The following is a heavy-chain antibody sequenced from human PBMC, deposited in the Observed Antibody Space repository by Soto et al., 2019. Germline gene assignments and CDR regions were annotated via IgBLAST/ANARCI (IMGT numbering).Heavy chain of an antibody. D-gene: IGHD2-2*01. Sequence: QVQLQQWGAGLLKPSETLSLTCAVYGGSFSGYYWSWIRQPPGKGLEWIGEINHSGSTNYNPSLKSLVTISVDTSKNQFSLKLSSVTAADTAVYYCARGSGIVVVPAAKYYMDVWGKGTTVTVSS. CDR1: GGSFSGYY. CDR2: INHSGST. J-gene: IGHJ6*03. CDR3: ARGSGIVVVPAAKYYMDV. V-gene: IGHV4-34*01.